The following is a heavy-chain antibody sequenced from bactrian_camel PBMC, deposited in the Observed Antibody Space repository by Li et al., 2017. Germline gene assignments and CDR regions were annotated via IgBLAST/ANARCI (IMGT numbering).Heavy chain of an antibody. CDR1: GFTFARYW. D-gene: IGHD1*01. V-gene: IGHV3S6*01. Sequence: QVQLVESGGGLVQPGGSLRLSCAASGFTFARYWMTWVRLAPGKGLDWVSSIANGDTYYADSVKGRFTVSRDNAKNTVYLVMNNLNPEDTAMYYCAAASRSLVIGNDCAFDSWTPVYWGQGTQVTVS. CDR3: AAASRSLVIGNDCAFDSWTPVY. J-gene: IGHJ4*01. CDR2: IANGDT.